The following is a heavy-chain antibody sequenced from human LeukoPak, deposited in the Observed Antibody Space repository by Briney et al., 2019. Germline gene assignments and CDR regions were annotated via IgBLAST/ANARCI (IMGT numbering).Heavy chain of an antibody. Sequence: ASVTVSCTASGYTFTGYYMHWVRQAPGQGLEWMGWINPNSGGTNYAQKFQGRVTMTRDTSISTAYMELSRLRSDDTAVYYCARGPLLWFGELFGAFDIWGQGTMVTVSS. CDR1: GYTFTGYY. V-gene: IGHV1-2*02. J-gene: IGHJ3*02. CDR3: ARGPLLWFGELFGAFDI. CDR2: INPNSGGT. D-gene: IGHD3-10*01.